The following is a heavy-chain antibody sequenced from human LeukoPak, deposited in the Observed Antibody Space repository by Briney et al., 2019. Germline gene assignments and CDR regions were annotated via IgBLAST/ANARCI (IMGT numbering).Heavy chain of an antibody. D-gene: IGHD3-10*01. V-gene: IGHV4-34*01. CDR2: INHSGST. CDR3: ARLKYYGSGNLYYFDY. Sequence: SETLSLTCAVYGGSFSGYYWSWIRQPPGKGLEWXXXINHSGSTNYNPSLKSRVTISVDTSKNQFSLKLSSVTAADTAVYYCARLKYYGSGNLYYFDYWGQGTLVTVSS. J-gene: IGHJ4*02. CDR1: GGSFSGYY.